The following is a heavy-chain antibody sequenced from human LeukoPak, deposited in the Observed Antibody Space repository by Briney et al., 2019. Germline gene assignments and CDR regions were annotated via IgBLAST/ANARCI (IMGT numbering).Heavy chain of an antibody. J-gene: IGHJ4*02. CDR3: ARRAYGSGSFNRYHFDY. V-gene: IGHV4-59*08. CDR2: IYYSGST. D-gene: IGHD3-10*01. Sequence: SETLSLTCTVSGGSISNYYWSWIRQPPGKGLEWIGYIYYSGSTNYNPSLKSRVTISVDTSSNQFSLKLNSVTAADTAVYCCARRAYGSGSFNRYHFDYWGQGTLVAVSS. CDR1: GGSISNYY.